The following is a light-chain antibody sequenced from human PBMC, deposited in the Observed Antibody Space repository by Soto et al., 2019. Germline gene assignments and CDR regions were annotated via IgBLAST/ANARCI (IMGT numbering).Light chain of an antibody. Sequence: DIQMTQSPSSLSASVGDRVTITCRASQDIAIYLAWYQQKPGEAPKLLIYAASTLYGGVPSRFSGSGSGTEFSLTISSLQPEDFAIYYCQQYNDYQYTFGQGTRLEI. CDR3: QQYNDYQYT. V-gene: IGKV1-9*01. J-gene: IGKJ5*01. CDR1: QDIAIY. CDR2: AAS.